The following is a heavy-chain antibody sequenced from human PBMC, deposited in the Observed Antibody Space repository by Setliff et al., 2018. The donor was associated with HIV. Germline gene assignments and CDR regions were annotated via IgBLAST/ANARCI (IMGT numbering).Heavy chain of an antibody. CDR2: IYTTGST. CDR1: GCSISSYY. D-gene: IGHD3-10*01. CDR3: ARAYFGSGIYY. J-gene: IGHJ4*02. Sequence: SETLSLTCTVSGCSISSYYWSWIRQPPGKGLEWIGYIYTTGSTNYNPSLKSRVTMSVDPSKNQFPLKLYSVTAADTAVYYCARAYFGSGIYYWGQGTLVTVSS. V-gene: IGHV4-4*09.